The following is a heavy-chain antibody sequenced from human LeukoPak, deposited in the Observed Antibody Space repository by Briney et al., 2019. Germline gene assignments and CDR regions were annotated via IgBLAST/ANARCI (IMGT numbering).Heavy chain of an antibody. CDR3: AKPYYYDSSGYYYYYYYGMDV. V-gene: IGHV1-2*02. D-gene: IGHD3-22*01. CDR2: INPNSGGT. CDR1: GDTFTGFS. J-gene: IGHJ6*02. Sequence: ASVKLSCKASGDTFTGFSMHRVRQAPGQGLEWMGWINPNSGGTNYAQKFQGRVTMTRDTSISTAYMELSRLRSDDTAVYYCAKPYYYDSSGYYYYYYYGMDVWGQGTTVTVSS.